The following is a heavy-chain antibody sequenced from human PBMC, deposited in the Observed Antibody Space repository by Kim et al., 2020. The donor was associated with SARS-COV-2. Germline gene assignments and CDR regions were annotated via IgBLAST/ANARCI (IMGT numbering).Heavy chain of an antibody. CDR3: ASGSTFASGSFYRHFDY. D-gene: IGHD3-10*01. V-gene: IGHV3-7*01. J-gene: IGHJ4*02. CDR2: IKQDGSET. Sequence: GSLRISCAASGITFSDYWVTWVRQAPGKGLEWVANIKQDGSETNYVDSVRGRFIISRDSAKNSVYLQMNSLRAEDTALYYCASGSTFASGSFYRHFDYWGQGTLVTVSS. CDR1: GITFSDYW.